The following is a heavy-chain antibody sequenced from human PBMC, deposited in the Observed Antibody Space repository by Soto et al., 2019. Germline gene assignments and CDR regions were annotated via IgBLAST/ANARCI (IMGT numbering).Heavy chain of an antibody. J-gene: IGHJ4*02. Sequence: SVSNAWMNWVRQAPGKGLEWVGRIKSKTDGGTTDYAAPVKGRFTISRDDSKNTLYLQMNSLKTEDTAVYYWTTGTSGWLDYWCQGTLVTVSS. CDR2: IKSKTDGGTT. D-gene: IGHD6-19*01. V-gene: IGHV3-15*07. CDR3: TTGTSGWLDY. CDR1: SVSNAW.